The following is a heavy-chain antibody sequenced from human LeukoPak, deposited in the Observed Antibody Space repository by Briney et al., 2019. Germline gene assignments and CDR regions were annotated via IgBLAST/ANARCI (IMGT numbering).Heavy chain of an antibody. CDR1: GGSISSHC. CDR2: IYYSGST. J-gene: IGHJ5*02. CDR3: ARGGKDNWFDP. D-gene: IGHD3-16*01. V-gene: IGHV4-59*11. Sequence: SETLSLTCTVSGGSISSHCWSWIRQPPGKGLEWIGYIYYSGSTNYNPSLKSRVTISVDTSKNQFSLKLSSVTAADTAVYYCARGGKDNWFDPWGQGTLVTVSS.